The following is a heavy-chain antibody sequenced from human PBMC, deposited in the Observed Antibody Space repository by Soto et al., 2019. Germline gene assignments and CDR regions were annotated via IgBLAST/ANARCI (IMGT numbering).Heavy chain of an antibody. Sequence: SQTLSLTCAISGDSVSSNSAAWNWIRQSPSRGLEWLGRTYYRSKWYNDYAVSVKSRITINPDTSKNKFSLQLNSVTTEDSAVYYCARELPSFLWLRFSHYYYGMDVWGQGTMVTVSS. CDR3: ARELPSFLWLRFSHYYYGMDV. CDR2: TYYRSKWYN. CDR1: GDSVSSNSAA. D-gene: IGHD5-12*01. V-gene: IGHV6-1*01. J-gene: IGHJ6*02.